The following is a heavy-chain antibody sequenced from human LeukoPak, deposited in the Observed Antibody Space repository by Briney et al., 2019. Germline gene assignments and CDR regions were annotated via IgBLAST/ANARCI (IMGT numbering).Heavy chain of an antibody. D-gene: IGHD1-1*01. CDR2: ISYDGSNK. CDR1: GFILSDYN. CDR3: ARKNEQGVTDF. Sequence: GGSLRLSCAASGFILSDYNMHWVRQAPGKGLEWVAVISYDGSNKYYADSVKGRFTISRDNSKNTAFLQMNSLRPEDTALYYCARKNEQGVTDFWGQGALVTVSA. V-gene: IGHV3-30*04. J-gene: IGHJ4*02.